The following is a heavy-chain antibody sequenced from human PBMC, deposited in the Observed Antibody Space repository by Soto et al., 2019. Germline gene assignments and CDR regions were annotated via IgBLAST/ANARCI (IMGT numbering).Heavy chain of an antibody. J-gene: IGHJ6*02. Sequence: GGSLRLSCAASGFTFSSYGMHWVRQAPGKGLEWVAVIWYDGSNKYYADSVKGRFTISRDNSKNTLYLQMNSLRAEDTAVYYCARVTTVRRGYYYYGMDVWGQGTTVTVSS. CDR2: IWYDGSNK. D-gene: IGHD4-17*01. CDR1: GFTFSSYG. CDR3: ARVTTVRRGYYYYGMDV. V-gene: IGHV3-33*01.